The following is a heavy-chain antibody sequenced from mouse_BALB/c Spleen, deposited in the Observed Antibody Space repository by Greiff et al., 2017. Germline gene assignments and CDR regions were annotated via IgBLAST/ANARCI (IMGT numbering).Heavy chain of an antibody. CDR1: GYTFTSYT. V-gene: IGHV1-4*02. CDR2: INPSSGYT. D-gene: IGHD1-2*01. Sequence: QVQLQQSAAELARPGASVKMSCKASGYTFTSYTMHWVKQRPGQGLEWIGYINPSSGYTEYNQKFKDKTTLTADKSSSTAYMQLSSLTSEDSAVYYCARCGATATPYFDYWGQGTTLTVSS. J-gene: IGHJ2*01. CDR3: ARCGATATPYFDY.